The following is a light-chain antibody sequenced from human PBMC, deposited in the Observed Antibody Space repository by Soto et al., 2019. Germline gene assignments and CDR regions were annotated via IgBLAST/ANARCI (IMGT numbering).Light chain of an antibody. CDR1: QSISSY. CDR2: AAS. V-gene: IGKV1-39*01. Sequence: DIQMTQSPSSLSASVGDRVTITCRASQSISSYLNWYQQKPGKAPKLLIYAASSLQSGVPSRFSGSASGTDFTLTISSLQPEDFATYYCQQSYSTLMYTFGQGTQLEIK. CDR3: QQSYSTLMYT. J-gene: IGKJ2*01.